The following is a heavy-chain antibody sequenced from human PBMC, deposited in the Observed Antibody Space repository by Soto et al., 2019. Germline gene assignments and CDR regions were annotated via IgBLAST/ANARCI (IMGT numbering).Heavy chain of an antibody. CDR2: IDPSDSYT. V-gene: IGHV5-10-1*01. CDR1: GYSFTNYW. CDR3: TRRSRATRHLDY. D-gene: IGHD6-6*01. Sequence: HGESLKISCQGSGYSFTNYWISWVRQMPGKGLEWMGRIDPSDSYTNYSPSFQGHVTISADKSISTAYLQWSSLKASDTAMYYCTRRSRATRHLDYWGQGTLVTVSS. J-gene: IGHJ4*02.